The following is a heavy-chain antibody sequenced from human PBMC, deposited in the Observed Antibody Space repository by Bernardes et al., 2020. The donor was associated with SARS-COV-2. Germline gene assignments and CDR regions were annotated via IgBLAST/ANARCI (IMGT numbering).Heavy chain of an antibody. V-gene: IGHV3-30*03. CDR3: ASPYYYDSSGPFDY. Sequence: GVSLRLSCAASGFTFSSYGMHWVRQAPGKGLEWVAVISYDGSNKYYADSVKGRFTISRDNSKNTLYLQMNSLRAEDTAVYYCASPYYYDSSGPFDYWGQGTLVTVSS. CDR2: ISYDGSNK. J-gene: IGHJ4*02. D-gene: IGHD3-22*01. CDR1: GFTFSSYG.